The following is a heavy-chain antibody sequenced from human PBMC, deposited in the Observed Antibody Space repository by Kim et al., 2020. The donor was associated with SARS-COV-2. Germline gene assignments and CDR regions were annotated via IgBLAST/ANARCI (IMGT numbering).Heavy chain of an antibody. CDR3: ARDRDGCSYASSGMDV. D-gene: IGHD5-18*01. V-gene: IGHV3-30*07. Sequence: SVKGRFTITRENSKNTVYLQMNSLRAEDTAVYYGARDRDGCSYASSGMDVWGQGTTVTVSS. J-gene: IGHJ6*02.